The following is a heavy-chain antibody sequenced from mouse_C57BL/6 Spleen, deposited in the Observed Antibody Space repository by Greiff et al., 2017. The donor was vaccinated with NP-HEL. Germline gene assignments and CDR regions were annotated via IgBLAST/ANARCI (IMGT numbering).Heavy chain of an antibody. J-gene: IGHJ2*01. CDR1: GYTFTSYW. V-gene: IGHV1-50*01. CDR3: ARRDYGSSPWYFDY. CDR2: IDPSDSYT. D-gene: IGHD1-1*01. Sequence: VQLQQPGAELVKPGASVKLSCKASGYTFTSYWMQWVKQRPGQGLEWIGEIDPSDSYTNYNQKFKGKATLTVDTSSSTAYMQLSSLTSEDSAVYYCARRDYGSSPWYFDYWGQGTTLTVSS.